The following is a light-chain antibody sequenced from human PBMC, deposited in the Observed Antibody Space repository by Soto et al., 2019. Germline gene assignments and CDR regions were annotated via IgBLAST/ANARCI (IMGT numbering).Light chain of an antibody. CDR2: EAS. J-gene: IGKJ2*01. CDR3: QQYNSYSWT. Sequence: DIQMTQSPSTLSASVGDRVTITCRASQTISSWLAWYQQKPGRAPKLLIYEASSLESGVPSRFSGSGSGTEFTLTISGLQPYDFATYSCQQYNSYSWTFVKGTKLEIK. V-gene: IGKV1-5*03. CDR1: QTISSW.